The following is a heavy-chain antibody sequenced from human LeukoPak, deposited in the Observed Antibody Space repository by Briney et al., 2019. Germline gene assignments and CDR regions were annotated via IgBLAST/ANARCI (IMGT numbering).Heavy chain of an antibody. CDR3: TRVGYIDEGINY. V-gene: IGHV3-7*04. J-gene: IGHJ4*02. Sequence: GGSLRLSCVASGFPFSSYWMTWVRQAPGKGLEWVANIKQDGSKKSYVDSVKGRFTISRDNAKNSLYLQMNSLRAEDTAIYYCTRVGYIDEGINYWGQGTLVTVSS. CDR1: GFPFSSYW. CDR2: IKQDGSKK. D-gene: IGHD5-24*01.